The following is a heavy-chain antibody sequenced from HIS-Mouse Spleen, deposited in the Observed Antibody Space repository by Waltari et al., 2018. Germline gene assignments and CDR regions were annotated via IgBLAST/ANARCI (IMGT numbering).Heavy chain of an antibody. V-gene: IGHV4-38-2*02. D-gene: IGHD5-12*01. CDR2: IDHSGRT. J-gene: IGHJ3*02. CDR1: GYSISSGYY. Sequence: QVQLQESGPGLVKPSETLSLTCTVSGYSISSGYYWGWIRQPPGRGRVWIGGIDHSGRTNCSPSVRGRVTISVDTSKNQFSLKLSSVPAADTAVYYCARAGGYGFSKLIDAFDIWGQGTMVTVSS. CDR3: ARAGGYGFSKLIDAFDI.